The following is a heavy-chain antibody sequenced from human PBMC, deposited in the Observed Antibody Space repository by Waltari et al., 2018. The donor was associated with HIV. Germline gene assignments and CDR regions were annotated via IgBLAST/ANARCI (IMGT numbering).Heavy chain of an antibody. D-gene: IGHD3-3*01. J-gene: IGHJ5*02. CDR3: AIGRIDDIWSGREKLGGFDP. CDR2: IIPAIGSA. Sequence: QVRLVQSGAEVKKPGSSVKVSCKASGDTLSNYAVSWVRQAPGQGLEWMGGIIPAIGSAMQTENFQGRVTINADKSTNSAYMEVTGLRSEDWAVYFGAIGRIDDIWSGREKLGGFDPWGQGTLVTVSS. CDR1: GDTLSNYA. V-gene: IGHV1-69*14.